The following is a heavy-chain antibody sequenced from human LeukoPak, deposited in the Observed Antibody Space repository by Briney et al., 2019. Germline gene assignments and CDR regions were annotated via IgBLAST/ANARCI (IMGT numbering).Heavy chain of an antibody. V-gene: IGHV3-48*03. CDR3: AREGGDGSNYFDY. J-gene: IGHJ4*02. CDR1: GFTFSSYE. D-gene: IGHD1-26*01. Sequence: GGSLRLSCATPGFTFSSYEMNRVRQAPGKGLERVSYISSSGSPIYYADSVKGRFTISRDNAKNSLYLQMNSLRAEDTAVYFCAREGGDGSNYFDYWGQGTLVTVSS. CDR2: ISSSGSPI.